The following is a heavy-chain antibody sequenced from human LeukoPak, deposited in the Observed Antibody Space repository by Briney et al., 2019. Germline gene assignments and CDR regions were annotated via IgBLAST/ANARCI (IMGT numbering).Heavy chain of an antibody. V-gene: IGHV3-66*02. CDR3: AREGYCSGGSCWRYFQH. D-gene: IGHD2-15*01. Sequence: GGSLRLSCAASGFTVSSNYMSWVRQAPGKGLEWVSVIYSGGSTYYADSVKGRFTISSDNSKNTLYLQMNSLRAEDTAVYYCAREGYCSGGSCWRYFQHWGQGTLVTVSS. CDR1: GFTVSSNY. CDR2: IYSGGST. J-gene: IGHJ1*01.